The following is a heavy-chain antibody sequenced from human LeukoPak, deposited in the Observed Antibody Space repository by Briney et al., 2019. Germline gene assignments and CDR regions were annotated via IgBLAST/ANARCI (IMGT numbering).Heavy chain of an antibody. D-gene: IGHD3-3*01. CDR1: GYTFTSYD. V-gene: IGHV1-8*02. CDR3: ARGFTYYDFGSGPPRDY. CDR2: MNPNSGNT. Sequence: ASVKVSCKASGYTFTSYDINWVRQATGQGLEWMGWMNPNSGNTGYAQKFQGRVTMTRNTSISTAYMELSSLRSEDTAVYYCARGFTYYDFGSGPPRDYWGQGTLVTVSS. J-gene: IGHJ4*02.